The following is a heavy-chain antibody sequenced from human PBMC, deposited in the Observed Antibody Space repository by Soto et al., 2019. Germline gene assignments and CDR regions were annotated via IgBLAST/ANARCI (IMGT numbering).Heavy chain of an antibody. CDR2: IYHSGST. D-gene: IGHD3-22*01. V-gene: IGHV4-30-2*01. CDR1: GGSISSGGYS. Sequence: QLQLQESGSGLVKPSQTLSLTCAVSGGSISSGGYSWSWIRQPPGKGLEWIGYIYHSGSTYYNPYSKSRITISVDRSKNQSSLELSSVTAADTAAYYCTSMRRVYDSRGYNYWGQGTLVTVAS. J-gene: IGHJ4*02. CDR3: TSMRRVYDSRGYNY.